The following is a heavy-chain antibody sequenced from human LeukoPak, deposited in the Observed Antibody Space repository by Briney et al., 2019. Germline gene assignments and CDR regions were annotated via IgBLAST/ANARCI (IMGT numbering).Heavy chain of an antibody. D-gene: IGHD6-19*01. J-gene: IGHJ4*02. CDR1: GSSFTSYW. Sequence: GESLKISCKGSGSSFTSYWIGWVRQMPGKGLEWMGIIYPGDSDTRHSPSFEGQVTISADKSITTAYLQWSSLKTSDSAIYYCARQFACSSGWCYDYWGQGTLVTVSS. V-gene: IGHV5-51*01. CDR2: IYPGDSDT. CDR3: ARQFACSSGWCYDY.